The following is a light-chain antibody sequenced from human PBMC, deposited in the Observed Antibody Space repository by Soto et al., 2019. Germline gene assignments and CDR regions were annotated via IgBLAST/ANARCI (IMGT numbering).Light chain of an antibody. CDR2: GAS. CDR1: QTVGNNY. CDR3: RQSATSPRT. Sequence: ELVLTQSPGTLSLSPGERATLSCRASQTVGNNYLDWYQQKPVQAPRLLIYGASSRATVIPDRFSGSGSGTDFTLTISRLETEDFAVYYCRQSATSPRTFGQGTKVEIK. J-gene: IGKJ1*01. V-gene: IGKV3-20*01.